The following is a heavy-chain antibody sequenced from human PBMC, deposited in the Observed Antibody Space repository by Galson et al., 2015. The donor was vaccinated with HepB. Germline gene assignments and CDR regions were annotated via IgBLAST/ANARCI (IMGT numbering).Heavy chain of an antibody. CDR1: GGTFSSYA. D-gene: IGHD4-11*01. V-gene: IGHV1-69*13. CDR2: IIPIFGTA. Sequence: SVKVYCKASGGTFSSYAISWVRQAPGQGLEWMGGIIPIFGTANYAQKFQGRVTITADESTSTAYMELSSLRSEDTAVYYCASYSKKPYYGMDVWGQGTTVTVSS. CDR3: ASYSKKPYYGMDV. J-gene: IGHJ6*02.